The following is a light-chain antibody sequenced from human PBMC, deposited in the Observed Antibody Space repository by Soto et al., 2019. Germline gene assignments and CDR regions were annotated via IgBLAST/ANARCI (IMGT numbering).Light chain of an antibody. CDR3: QPYKSFST. CDR2: QAS. CDR1: QSISNW. V-gene: IGKV1-5*03. J-gene: IGKJ2*01. Sequence: DIQMTQSPSTLSASVGDRVTITCRASQSISNWLAWYQQKPGKAPRFLMSQASILESGVPSRFSGSGFGAEFTLTITNLQPDDFATYYCQPYKSFSTFGQGTKVDIK.